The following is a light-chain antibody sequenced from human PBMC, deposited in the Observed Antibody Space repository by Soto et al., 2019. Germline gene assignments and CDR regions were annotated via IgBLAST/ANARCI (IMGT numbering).Light chain of an antibody. Sequence: EIVLTQSPATLSLSPGERATLSCSASQSVSSYLAWYQQKPGQAPRLLIYDASNRATGIPARFSGSGSGTDFTLTISSLEPEDLAVYDCQQRSNWPPSLTFGGGTKVEIK. CDR2: DAS. J-gene: IGKJ4*01. CDR1: QSVSSY. V-gene: IGKV3-11*01. CDR3: QQRSNWPPSLT.